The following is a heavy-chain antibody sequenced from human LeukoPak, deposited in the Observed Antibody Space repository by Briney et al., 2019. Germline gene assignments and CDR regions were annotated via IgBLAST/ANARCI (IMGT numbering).Heavy chain of an antibody. V-gene: IGHV5-51*01. D-gene: IGHD6-19*01. CDR2: IYPGDSDT. Sequence: GESLKISCKGSGYSFTSYWIGWVRQMPGKGLEWMGIIYPGDSDTGYSPSFQGQVTISADKSISTAYLQWSSLKASDTAMYYCARTPFIAVAGTGGWFDPWGQGTLVTVSS. CDR3: ARTPFIAVAGTGGWFDP. CDR1: GYSFTSYW. J-gene: IGHJ5*02.